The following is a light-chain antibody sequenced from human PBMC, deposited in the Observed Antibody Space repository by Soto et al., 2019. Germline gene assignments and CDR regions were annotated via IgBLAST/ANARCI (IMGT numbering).Light chain of an antibody. CDR3: QQSYSTPMWT. V-gene: IGKV1-39*01. CDR1: QSISSY. Sequence: DIQMTQSPSSLSASVGDRVTITCRASQSISSYLNWYQQKPGKTPKLLIYAASSLKSGVPSRFSVSGSGTDFTLTISSLQPEDFATYYCQQSYSTPMWTFGQGTKLEIK. CDR2: AAS. J-gene: IGKJ2*02.